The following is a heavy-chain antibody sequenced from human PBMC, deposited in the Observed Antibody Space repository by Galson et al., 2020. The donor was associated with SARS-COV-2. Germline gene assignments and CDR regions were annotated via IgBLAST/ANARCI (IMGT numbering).Heavy chain of an antibody. CDR2: VYYTGST. Sequence: ASETLSLTCTVSGGSIASPFFYWGWIRQPPGKGLEWIGSVYYTGSTYHSPSLQRPVAISIDTSRNHYSLNLNSVTAADTAVYYCARQHYSRRQFSLYHFDIWGPGTLVSVSS. CDR1: GGSIASPFFY. D-gene: IGHD6-13*01. J-gene: IGHJ4*02. CDR3: ARQHYSRRQFSLYHFDI. V-gene: IGHV4-39*01.